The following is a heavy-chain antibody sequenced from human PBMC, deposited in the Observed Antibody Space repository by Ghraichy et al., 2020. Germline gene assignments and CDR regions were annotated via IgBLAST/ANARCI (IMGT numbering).Heavy chain of an antibody. D-gene: IGHD3-9*01. J-gene: IGHJ4*02. CDR1: GFMFNKYV. CDR2: ISTGGEGT. Sequence: GGSLRLSCAASGFMFNKYVMGWVRQAPGKGLEWVSAISTGGEGTYYADSVKGRFTISRDNSKKKLYVQMNSLGAENTGIYYCAKRSALNGFVEDWGQGTLVTVSS. V-gene: IGHV3-23*01. CDR3: AKRSALNGFVED.